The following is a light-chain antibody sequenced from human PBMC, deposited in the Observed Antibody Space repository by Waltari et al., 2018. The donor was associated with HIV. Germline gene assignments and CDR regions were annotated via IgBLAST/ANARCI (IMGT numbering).Light chain of an antibody. Sequence: QSVLTQPPSASGTPGQTVTISCSGSTSNIETQWVYWYQQLPGTAPKLLIYRNYKRPPGVPERFSVSKSGASASLVISGLRSEDEADYYCEAWDSTLKETLFGGGTKLTVL. CDR1: TSNIETQW. J-gene: IGLJ3*02. CDR2: RNY. V-gene: IGLV1-47*01. CDR3: EAWDSTLKETL.